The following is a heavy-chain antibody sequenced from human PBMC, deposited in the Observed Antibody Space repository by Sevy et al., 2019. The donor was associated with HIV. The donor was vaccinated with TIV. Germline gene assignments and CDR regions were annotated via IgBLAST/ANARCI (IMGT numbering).Heavy chain of an antibody. D-gene: IGHD1-7*01. CDR2: ISYDGSIK. J-gene: IGHJ4*02. Sequence: GGSLSLSCAASGFTFSNYGMHWVRQAPGKGLEWVAVISYDGSIKYYADSVRGRFTISRDNSKNTLYLQMNSLRPEDTTMYFCAKDQGRLLELDYWGQGTLVTVSS. CDR1: GFTFSNYG. CDR3: AKDQGRLLELDY. V-gene: IGHV3-30*18.